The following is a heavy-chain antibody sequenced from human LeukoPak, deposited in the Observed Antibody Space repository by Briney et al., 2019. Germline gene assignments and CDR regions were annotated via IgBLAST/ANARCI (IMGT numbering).Heavy chain of an antibody. D-gene: IGHD1-20*01. J-gene: IGHJ4*02. CDR1: GYTFTGYY. CDR2: INPNSGGT. CDR3: ARVTGTGLYFDY. V-gene: IGHV1-2*02. Sequence: ASVKVSCKASGYTFTGYYMHWVRQAPGQGLEWMGWINPNSGGTNYAQKFQGRVTMTRDTSISTAYMELSRLRPDDTAVYYCARVTGTGLYFDYWGQGTLVTVSS.